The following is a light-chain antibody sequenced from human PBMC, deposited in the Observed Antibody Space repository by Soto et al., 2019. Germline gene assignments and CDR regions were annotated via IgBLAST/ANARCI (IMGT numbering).Light chain of an antibody. CDR1: QSVSFC. J-gene: IGKJ5*01. Sequence: EIVLTQSPATLSLSPGERATLSCRASQSVSFCFAWYQQKPGQAPRLLIYDASNRATGIPARFSGSGSGTDFTLTISSLEPEDFAVYYCQQRGKWPLTFGQGTRLEMK. V-gene: IGKV3-11*01. CDR2: DAS. CDR3: QQRGKWPLT.